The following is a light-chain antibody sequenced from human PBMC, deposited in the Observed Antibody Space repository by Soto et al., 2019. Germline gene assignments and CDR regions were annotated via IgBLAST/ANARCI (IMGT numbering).Light chain of an antibody. V-gene: IGKV3-20*01. CDR3: QQYGGSPPSWT. Sequence: ETVLTQSPGTLSLSPGERATLSCRASQSVSSSYLAWYQQIPGQAPRLLIYGASSRATGIPDRFSGSGSGTDFTPTISRLEPEDFAVYYCQQYGGSPPSWTFGQGTKVEIK. CDR1: QSVSSSY. CDR2: GAS. J-gene: IGKJ1*01.